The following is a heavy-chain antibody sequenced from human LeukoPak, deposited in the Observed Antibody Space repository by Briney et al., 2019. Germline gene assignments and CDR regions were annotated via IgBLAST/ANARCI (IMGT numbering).Heavy chain of an antibody. J-gene: IGHJ4*02. CDR1: GGSFSGCY. CDR3: ARGMYGDYGRWRGRPFFFDY. V-gene: IGHV4-34*01. Sequence: PSETLSLTCAVYGGSFSGCYWSWIRQPPGKGLEWIGEINHSGSTNYNPSLKSRVTISVDTSKNQFSLKLSSVTAADTAVYYCARGMYGDYGRWRGRPFFFDYWGQGTLVTVSS. D-gene: IGHD4-17*01. CDR2: INHSGST.